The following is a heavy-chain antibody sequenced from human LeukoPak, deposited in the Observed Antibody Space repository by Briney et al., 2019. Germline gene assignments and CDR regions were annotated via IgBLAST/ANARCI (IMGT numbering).Heavy chain of an antibody. Sequence: SETLSLTCAVYGGSFSGYYWSWIRQPPGKGLEWIGEINHSGGTDYNPSLKSRVTISVDTSKNQFSLILSSVTAADTAVYYCARACYDSSGYYSPFDYWGQGTLVTVSS. CDR3: ARACYDSSGYYSPFDY. D-gene: IGHD3-22*01. CDR2: INHSGGT. J-gene: IGHJ4*02. V-gene: IGHV4-34*01. CDR1: GGSFSGYY.